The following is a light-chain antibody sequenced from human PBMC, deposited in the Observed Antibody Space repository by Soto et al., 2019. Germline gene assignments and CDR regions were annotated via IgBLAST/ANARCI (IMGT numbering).Light chain of an antibody. Sequence: IQMTQSPSTLSASVGDRVTITCRASQSITDWLAWYQQKPGKAPKFLIYKASNLEGGVPSRFSGSGSGTEFTLIISSVQPDDFATYYCQYWDNYSWTFGQGTKVEIK. J-gene: IGKJ1*01. CDR1: QSITDW. CDR3: QYWDNYSWT. V-gene: IGKV1-5*03. CDR2: KAS.